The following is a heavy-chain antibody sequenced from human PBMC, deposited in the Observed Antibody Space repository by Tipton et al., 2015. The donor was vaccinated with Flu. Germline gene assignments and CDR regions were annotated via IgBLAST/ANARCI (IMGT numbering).Heavy chain of an antibody. Sequence: LRLSCTVSGGSIGSGTYYWGWIRQPPGRGLEWIGNIHHSGNTYYNPSLKSRVTISVDTSRNQFSLKLRSVTAADTAVYYCARRDYSNYVSDPKNWFDPWGQGTLVTVSS. D-gene: IGHD4-11*01. CDR2: IHHSGNT. CDR3: ARRDYSNYVSDPKNWFDP. J-gene: IGHJ5*02. CDR1: GGSIGSGTYY. V-gene: IGHV4-39*07.